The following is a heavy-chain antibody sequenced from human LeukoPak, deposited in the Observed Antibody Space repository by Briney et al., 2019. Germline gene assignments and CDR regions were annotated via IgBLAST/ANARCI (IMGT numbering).Heavy chain of an antibody. Sequence: GGSLRLSCAASGFTFSSYSMNWVRQAPGKGLEWVSYISSSSSTIHYADSEKGRFTISRDNAKNSLYLQMNSLRAEDTAVYYCASYYDILTGYYRGFDYWGQGTLVTVSS. CDR2: ISSSSSTI. D-gene: IGHD3-9*01. CDR3: ASYYDILTGYYRGFDY. J-gene: IGHJ4*02. V-gene: IGHV3-48*04. CDR1: GFTFSSYS.